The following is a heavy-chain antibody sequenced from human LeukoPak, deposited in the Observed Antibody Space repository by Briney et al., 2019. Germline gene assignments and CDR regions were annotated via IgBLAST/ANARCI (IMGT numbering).Heavy chain of an antibody. J-gene: IGHJ4*02. CDR1: GYTLTGYY. Sequence: AASVKVSCKAAGYTLTGYYMHWVRQAPGQGLEWMGWINPNSGGTNYAQKFQGRVTMTRDTSISTAYMDLSRLRSDDTAVYYCARSPDILTGENFDYWGQGTLVTVSS. CDR2: INPNSGGT. D-gene: IGHD3-9*01. CDR3: ARSPDILTGENFDY. V-gene: IGHV1-2*02.